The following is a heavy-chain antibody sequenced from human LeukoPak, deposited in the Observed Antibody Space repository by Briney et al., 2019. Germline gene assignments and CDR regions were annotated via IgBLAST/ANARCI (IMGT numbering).Heavy chain of an antibody. Sequence: TSQTLSLTCSVSGHSISRGSYYWSWIRRPAGEGLEWLGRIYTSGSTNYNPSLKSRVTISVDTSKNQFSLKLSSVTAADTAVYYCARDSSGWYPDYWGQGTLVTVSS. D-gene: IGHD6-19*01. CDR1: GHSISRGSYY. CDR2: IYTSGST. J-gene: IGHJ4*02. CDR3: ARDSSGWYPDY. V-gene: IGHV4-61*02.